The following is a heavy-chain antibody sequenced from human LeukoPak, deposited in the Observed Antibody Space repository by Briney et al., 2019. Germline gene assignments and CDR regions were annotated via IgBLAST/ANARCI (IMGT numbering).Heavy chain of an antibody. D-gene: IGHD2-2*01. CDR1: GXTFSSYA. CDR3: VTLPSLRVGYYFDY. V-gene: IGHV3-23*01. Sequence: PGGSLRLSCTASGXTFSSYAMNWVRQAPGKGLEWVSGIGAGGTLTYYADSVKGRFTISRDNSKNTLYLQMSSLRAEDTAVYYCVTLPSLRVGYYFDYWGQGTLVTVSS. J-gene: IGHJ4*02. CDR2: IGAGGTLT.